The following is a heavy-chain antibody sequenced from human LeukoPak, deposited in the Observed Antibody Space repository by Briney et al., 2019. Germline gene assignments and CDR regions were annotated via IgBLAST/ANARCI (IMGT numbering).Heavy chain of an antibody. CDR1: GGSISSSSYY. V-gene: IGHV4-39*07. CDR3: ARESAKGGSYHYLFDY. D-gene: IGHD1-26*01. Sequence: PSETLSLTCTVSGGSISSSSYYWGWIRQPPGKGLEWIGSIYYSGSTYYNPSLKSRVTISVDTSKNQFSLKLSSVTAADTAVYYCARESAKGGSYHYLFDYWGQGTLVTVSS. CDR2: IYYSGST. J-gene: IGHJ4*02.